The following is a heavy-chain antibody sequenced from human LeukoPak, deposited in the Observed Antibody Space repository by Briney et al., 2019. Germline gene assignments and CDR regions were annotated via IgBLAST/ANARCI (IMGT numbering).Heavy chain of an antibody. Sequence: SQTLSLACTVSGGSISSGGDYCSCIRQHPGNGLELIVYMYYSGSTYYNPSLKSRVNISVDTSKNQFCLKLSSVTAADTAVYYCARSSFGVVMSFDYWGQGTLVTVSS. CDR3: ARSSFGVVMSFDY. CDR2: MYYSGST. J-gene: IGHJ4*02. V-gene: IGHV4-31*03. D-gene: IGHD3-3*01. CDR1: GGSISSGGDY.